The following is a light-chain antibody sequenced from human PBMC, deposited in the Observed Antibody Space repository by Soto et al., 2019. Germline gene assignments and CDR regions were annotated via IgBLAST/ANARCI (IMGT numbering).Light chain of an antibody. Sequence: EIPMTQSPSPLSASVGEKDTNTCPASQSISSWLAWYQQKPGKAPKLLIYKASSLESGVPSRFSGSGSGTEFTLTISSLQPDDFATYYCQQFNNYPWTFGQGTKVDIK. CDR1: QSISSW. CDR2: KAS. V-gene: IGKV1-5*03. CDR3: QQFNNYPWT. J-gene: IGKJ1*01.